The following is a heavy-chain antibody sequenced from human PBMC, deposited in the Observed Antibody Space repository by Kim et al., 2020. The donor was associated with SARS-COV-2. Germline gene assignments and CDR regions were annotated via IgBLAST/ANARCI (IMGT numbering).Heavy chain of an antibody. D-gene: IGHD2-21*01. CDR3: AGGVAGVSWYFDL. V-gene: IGHV4-59*09. J-gene: IGHJ2*01. Sequence: TPSLKSRVTRSVDTPKNQFSLNLSSVTPADTAVYYCAGGVAGVSWYFDLWGRGTLVTVSS.